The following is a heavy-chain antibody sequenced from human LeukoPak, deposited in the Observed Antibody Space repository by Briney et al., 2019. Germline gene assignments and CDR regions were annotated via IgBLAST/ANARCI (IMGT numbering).Heavy chain of an antibody. D-gene: IGHD5-18*01. Sequence: GGSLRLSCAASGFTFSSYWMHWVRQAPGKGLVWVSRITSDGSSTSYADSVKGRFTISRDNAKNTLYLRMNSLRAENTAVYYCVSGYSHFDYWGQGTLVTVSS. CDR3: VSGYSHFDY. CDR1: GFTFSSYW. CDR2: ITSDGSST. V-gene: IGHV3-74*01. J-gene: IGHJ4*02.